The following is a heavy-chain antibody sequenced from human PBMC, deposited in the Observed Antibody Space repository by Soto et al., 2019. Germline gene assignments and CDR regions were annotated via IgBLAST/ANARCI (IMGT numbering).Heavy chain of an antibody. Sequence: QVQLVESGGGVVQPGRSLRLSCAASGFTFSSYAMHWVRQAPGKGLEWVAVISYDGSNKYYADSVKGRFTISRDNSKNTLYLKMNSLRAEDTAVYYCARDGGTSCYDYWGQGTLVTVSS. CDR2: ISYDGSNK. J-gene: IGHJ4*02. V-gene: IGHV3-30-3*01. CDR3: ARDGGTSCYDY. D-gene: IGHD2-2*01. CDR1: GFTFSSYA.